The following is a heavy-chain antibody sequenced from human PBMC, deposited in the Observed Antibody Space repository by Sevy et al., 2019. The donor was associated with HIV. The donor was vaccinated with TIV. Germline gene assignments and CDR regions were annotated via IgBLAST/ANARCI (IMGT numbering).Heavy chain of an antibody. Sequence: GESLKISCAASGFTFSSYAMHWVRQAPGKGLEWVAVISYDGSNKYYADSVKGRFTISRDNSKNTLYLQMNSLGAEDTAVYYCARDNCSSTSCHREAYYYYGMDVWGQGTTVTVSS. CDR1: GFTFSSYA. D-gene: IGHD2-2*01. V-gene: IGHV3-30-3*01. J-gene: IGHJ6*02. CDR2: ISYDGSNK. CDR3: ARDNCSSTSCHREAYYYYGMDV.